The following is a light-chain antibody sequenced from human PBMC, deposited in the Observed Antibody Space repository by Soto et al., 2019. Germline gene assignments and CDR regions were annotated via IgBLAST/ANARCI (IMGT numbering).Light chain of an antibody. CDR3: QQYGSSLPVT. Sequence: EIVLTQSPGTLSLSPGERATLSCRASQSLTNNYLAWYQQKPGQAPRLLSYAASSRATGIPDRFSGSGSETDVTLTISRLEPEDFAVYYCQQYGSSLPVTFGGGTNVEIK. CDR1: QSLTNNY. CDR2: AAS. V-gene: IGKV3-20*01. J-gene: IGKJ4*02.